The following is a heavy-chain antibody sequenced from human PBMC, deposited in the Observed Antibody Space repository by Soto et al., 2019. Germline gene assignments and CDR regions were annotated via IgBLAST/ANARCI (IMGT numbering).Heavy chain of an antibody. D-gene: IGHD1-20*01. V-gene: IGHV1-69*13. J-gene: IGHJ6*02. CDR1: GGTFSSYA. CDR2: IIPIFGTA. Sequence: ASVKVSCKASGGTFSSYAISWVRQAPGQGLEWMGGIIPIFGTANYAQKFQGRVTITADESTGTAYMELSSLGSEDTAVYYCAAITGALDYYGMDVWGQGTTVTVSS. CDR3: AAITGALDYYGMDV.